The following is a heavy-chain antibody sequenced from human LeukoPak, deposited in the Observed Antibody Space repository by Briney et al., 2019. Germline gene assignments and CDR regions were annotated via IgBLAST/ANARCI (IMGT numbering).Heavy chain of an antibody. V-gene: IGHV3-64*01. CDR2: ISHTGCTT. CDR1: GFSFSTYP. D-gene: IGHD6-13*01. CDR3: ARDYSSSRSNWFGP. Sequence: PGGSLRLSCVASGFSFSTYPMHWVRQPPGKGLEYVSSISHTGCTTYYANSVKSRFTSSRKNSKNTLWLQMVSPMVKDMAVYSCARDYSSSRSNWFGPWGQGTLVTVSS. J-gene: IGHJ5*02.